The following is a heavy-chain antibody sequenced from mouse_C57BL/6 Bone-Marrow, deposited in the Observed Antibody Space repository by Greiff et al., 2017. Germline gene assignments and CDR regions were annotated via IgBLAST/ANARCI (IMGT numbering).Heavy chain of an antibody. Sequence: QVQLQQSGAELVKPGASVKLSCKASGYTFTSYWMHWVKQRPGRGLAWIGRIDPNRGGTKYNEKFKSKATLTVDKPSSTAYMQLSSLTSEDSAVYYCARDQRYFDVWGTGTTVTVSS. V-gene: IGHV1-72*01. CDR2: IDPNRGGT. CDR1: GYTFTSYW. CDR3: ARDQRYFDV. J-gene: IGHJ1*03.